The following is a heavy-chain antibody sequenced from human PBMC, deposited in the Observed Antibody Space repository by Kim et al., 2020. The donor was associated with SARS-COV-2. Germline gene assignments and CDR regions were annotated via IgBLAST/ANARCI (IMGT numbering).Heavy chain of an antibody. J-gene: IGHJ4*02. CDR3: ARGREGDD. V-gene: IGHV4-34*01. D-gene: IGHD1-26*01. CDR1: GGSFSGYY. Sequence: SETLSLTCAVYGGSFSGYYWSWIRQPPGKGLEWIGAINHSGSTNYNPSLKSRVTISVETSKNQFPLKLSSVTAADTAVYYCARGREGDDWGQGTLVTVSS. CDR2: INHSGST.